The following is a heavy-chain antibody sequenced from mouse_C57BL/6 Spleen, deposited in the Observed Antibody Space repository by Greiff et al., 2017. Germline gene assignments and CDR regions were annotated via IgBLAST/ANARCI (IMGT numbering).Heavy chain of an antibody. Sequence: EVKVVESGGGLVQPGGSLKLSCAASGIDFSRYWMRWVRRAPGKGLEWIGEINPDSRTINYAPSLKDKFIISRDNAKNTLYLQMSKVRSEDTALYYCVILGAHGYFDVWGTGTTVTVSS. V-gene: IGHV4-1*01. CDR2: INPDSRTI. CDR1: GIDFSRYW. J-gene: IGHJ1*03. CDR3: VILGAHGYFDV.